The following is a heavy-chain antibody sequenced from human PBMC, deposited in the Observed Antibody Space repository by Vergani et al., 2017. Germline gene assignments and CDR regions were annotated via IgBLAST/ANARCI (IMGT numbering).Heavy chain of an antibody. Sequence: QVQLQESGPGLVKPSETLSLTCAVSGYSISSGYYWGWIRQPPGKGLEWIGNINDSGSSHYNPSHKSRLTISVDTSKNQVSLNLTSVTAADTAVYYCTRHGRSGWAGYFQHWGQGTLVTASS. CDR2: INDSGSS. V-gene: IGHV4-38-2*01. J-gene: IGHJ1*01. CDR3: TRHGRSGWAGYFQH. D-gene: IGHD6-19*01. CDR1: GYSISSGYY.